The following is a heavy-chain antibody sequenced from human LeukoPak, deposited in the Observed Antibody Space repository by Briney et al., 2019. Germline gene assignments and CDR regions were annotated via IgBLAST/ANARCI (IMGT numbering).Heavy chain of an antibody. D-gene: IGHD3-3*01. CDR3: AKDAVYGRFLEWSNSHFDY. CDR1: GFTFSTYD. CDR2: ISRGGGGST. V-gene: IGHV3-23*01. J-gene: IGHJ4*02. Sequence: PGGSLRLSCAASGFTFSTYDMSWVRQAPGKGLECAASISRGGGGSTYYADSVKGRFTISRDNSKNTLYLQMNSLRAEDTAVYYCAKDAVYGRFLEWSNSHFDYWGQGTLVTVSS.